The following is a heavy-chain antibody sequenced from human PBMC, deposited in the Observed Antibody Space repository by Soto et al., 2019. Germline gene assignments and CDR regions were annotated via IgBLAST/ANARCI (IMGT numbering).Heavy chain of an antibody. Sequence: GASVKVSCKASGYTFTGYYMHWVRQAPGQGLEWMGWINPNSGGTNYAQKFQGRVTMTRDTSISTAYMELSRLRSDDTAVYYCARVRSGSYYSYYFDYWGQGTLVTVSS. D-gene: IGHD3-10*01. CDR3: ARVRSGSYYSYYFDY. V-gene: IGHV1-2*02. CDR1: GYTFTGYY. CDR2: INPNSGGT. J-gene: IGHJ4*02.